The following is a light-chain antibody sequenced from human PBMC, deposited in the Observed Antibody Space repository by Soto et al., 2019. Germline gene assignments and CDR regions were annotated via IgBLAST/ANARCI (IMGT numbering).Light chain of an antibody. J-gene: IGLJ2*01. CDR3: QVWDSSSDHHVV. Sequence: SYELTQPPSVSVAPGKTARTTCGGNNIGSKSVHWYQQKPGQAPVLVIYYDSDRPSGIPERFSGSNSGNTATLTISRVEAGDEADYYCQVWDSSSDHHVVFGGGTKLTVL. CDR1: NIGSKS. CDR2: YDS. V-gene: IGLV3-21*04.